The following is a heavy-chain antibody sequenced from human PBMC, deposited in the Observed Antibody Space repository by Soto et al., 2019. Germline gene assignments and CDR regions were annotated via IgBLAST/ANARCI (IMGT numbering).Heavy chain of an antibody. CDR3: AKEMYPRTVLDSSSPWGDY. CDR2: MSSAGTYK. D-gene: IGHD6-6*01. J-gene: IGHJ4*02. CDR1: GFTFSDYG. V-gene: IGHV3-30*18. Sequence: GGSLRLSCADSGFTFSDYGMHWVRQAPGKGLEWVAVMSSAGTYKYYADSVTGRFTISRDLSGNTLFLQMNSLRLEDTAVYFCAKEMYPRTVLDSSSPWGDYWGQGTLVTVSS.